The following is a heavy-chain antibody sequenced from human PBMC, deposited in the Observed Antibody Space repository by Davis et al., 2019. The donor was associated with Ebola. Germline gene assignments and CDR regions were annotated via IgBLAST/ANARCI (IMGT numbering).Heavy chain of an antibody. V-gene: IGHV4-34*01. Sequence: SETLSLTCAVYGGSFSGYYWSWIRQPPGKGLEWIGEINHSGSTNYNPSLKSRVTISVDTSKNQFSLKLSSVTAADTAVYYCARRWERKAMPFDYWGQGTLVTVSS. CDR3: ARRWERKAMPFDY. J-gene: IGHJ4*02. CDR1: GGSFSGYY. CDR2: INHSGST. D-gene: IGHD1-26*01.